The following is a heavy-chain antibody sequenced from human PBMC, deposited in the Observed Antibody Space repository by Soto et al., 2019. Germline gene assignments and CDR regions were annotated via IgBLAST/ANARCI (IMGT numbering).Heavy chain of an antibody. J-gene: IGHJ4*02. Sequence: SETLSLTCTVSGGSISSGGYYWSWIRQHPGKGLEWIGYIYYSGSTYYNPSLKSRVTISVDTSKNQFSLKLSSVTAADTAVYYCAKLPGITDKGYFDYWGQGTLVTVS. D-gene: IGHD1-20*01. CDR1: GGSISSGGYY. CDR2: IYYSGST. V-gene: IGHV4-31*03. CDR3: AKLPGITDKGYFDY.